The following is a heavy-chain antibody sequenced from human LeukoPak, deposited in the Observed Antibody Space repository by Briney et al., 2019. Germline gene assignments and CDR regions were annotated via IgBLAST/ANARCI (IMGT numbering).Heavy chain of an antibody. V-gene: IGHV3-33*01. J-gene: IGHJ4*02. CDR3: ARDRGVTYFDY. CDR1: GFTFSRYG. Sequence: PGGSLRLSCAASGFTFSRYGMHWVRQAPGKGLEWVAVIWFDGSNKYYADSVKGRFTISKDNSKNTLYLQMNSLRAEDPAVYYCARDRGVTYFDYWGQGTLVTVSS. CDR2: IWFDGSNK. D-gene: IGHD2-8*01.